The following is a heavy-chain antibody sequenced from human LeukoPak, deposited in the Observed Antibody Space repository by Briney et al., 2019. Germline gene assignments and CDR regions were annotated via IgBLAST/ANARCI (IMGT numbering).Heavy chain of an antibody. D-gene: IGHD6-19*01. CDR3: AREQWLAFDH. CDR2: IYTNWTT. Sequence: SETLSLTCAVSGGSISGYYWSWIRQPAGKGLEWIGRIYTNWTTYYSPSLKSRVTMSVDTSKNQFSLKLSSVTAADTAVYYCAREQWLAFDHWGQGTLVTVSS. V-gene: IGHV4-4*07. J-gene: IGHJ4*02. CDR1: GGSISGYY.